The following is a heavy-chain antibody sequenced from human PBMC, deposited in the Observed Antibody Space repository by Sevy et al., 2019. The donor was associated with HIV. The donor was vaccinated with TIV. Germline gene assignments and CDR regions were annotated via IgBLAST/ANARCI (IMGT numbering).Heavy chain of an antibody. D-gene: IGHD4-4*01. V-gene: IGHV4-39*02. CDR2: ISYSGTT. Sequence: SETLSLTCTVSGGSISSGSYYWGWIRQSPGKGLEWIGTISYSGTTYYNPSLKSRVTISAGTSKNQFSLNLSSVTAADTAIYYCARGYDHSNQYYYYYYMDVWGKWTTVTVSS. CDR1: GGSISSGSYY. J-gene: IGHJ6*03. CDR3: ARGYDHSNQYYYYYYMDV.